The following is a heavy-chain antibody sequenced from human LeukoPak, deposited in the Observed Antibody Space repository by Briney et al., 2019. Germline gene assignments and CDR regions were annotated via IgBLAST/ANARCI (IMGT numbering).Heavy chain of an antibody. V-gene: IGHV4-4*07. D-gene: IGHD6-6*01. CDR3: ARDIGLDYSSSSFASDI. CDR1: GGSLTTHY. J-gene: IGHJ3*02. CDR2: IYSGGST. Sequence: PSETLSLTCTVSGGSLTTHYWNWFRQPAGKGLEWIGRIYSGGSTNYKSSLKSRVIMSIDTSKRQLSLKLSSVTAADTAIYYCARDIGLDYSSSSFASDIWGPGTLVIVSS.